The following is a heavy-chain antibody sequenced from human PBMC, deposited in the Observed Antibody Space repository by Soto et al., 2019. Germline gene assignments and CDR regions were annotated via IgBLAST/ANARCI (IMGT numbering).Heavy chain of an antibody. CDR1: GGTFSSYT. V-gene: IGHV1-69*04. CDR3: ARDSAPSYYDSSGYATHYFDY. CDR2: IIPILGIA. J-gene: IGHJ4*02. Sequence: SVKVSCKASGGTFSSYTISWVRQAPGQGLEWMGRIIPILGIANYAQKFQGRVTITADKSTSTAYMELSSLRSEDTAVYYCARDSAPSYYDSSGYATHYFDYWGQGALVTVSS. D-gene: IGHD3-22*01.